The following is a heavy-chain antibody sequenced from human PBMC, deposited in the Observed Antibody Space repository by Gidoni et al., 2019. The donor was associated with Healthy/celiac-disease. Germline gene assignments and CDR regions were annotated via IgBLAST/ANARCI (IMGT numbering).Heavy chain of an antibody. CDR2: ISAYNGNT. J-gene: IGHJ4*02. CDR3: ARDRTVAGKNYFDY. CDR1: GYTFTSYG. Sequence: QVQLVPSGAEVKKPGAQVKVACKASGYTFTSYGISRVRQAPGQGLEWMGWISAYNGNTNYAQKRQGRVTMTTDTSTSTAYMELRSLRADDTAVYYCARDRTVAGKNYFDYWGQGTLVTVSS. V-gene: IGHV1-18*01. D-gene: IGHD6-19*01.